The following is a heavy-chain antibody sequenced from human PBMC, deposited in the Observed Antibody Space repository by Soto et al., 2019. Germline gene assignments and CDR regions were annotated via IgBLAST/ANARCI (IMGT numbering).Heavy chain of an antibody. D-gene: IGHD6-6*01. V-gene: IGHV1-69*01. Sequence: QVQLVQSGAEVKKPGSSVKVSCKASGGTFSSYAISWVRQAPGQGLEWMGGIIPIFGTANYAQKFQGRVTITADESTSTAYMELSSLRSEDTAVYYCARGKGEQLVIGWAYYYYGMDVWDQGTTVTVSS. CDR1: GGTFSSYA. J-gene: IGHJ6*02. CDR2: IIPIFGTA. CDR3: ARGKGEQLVIGWAYYYYGMDV.